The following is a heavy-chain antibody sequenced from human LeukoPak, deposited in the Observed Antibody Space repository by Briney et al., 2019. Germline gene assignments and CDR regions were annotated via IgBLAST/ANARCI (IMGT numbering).Heavy chain of an antibody. Sequence: GGSLRLSCTASGLTFRSHAMNWVRQAPGKGPEWVSAISSSGITFYADFVKGRFTFSRDDLRNILFLQMNSLRVDDTAVYYCAKMLXDNTGGYWGPGTXVTVSS. CDR1: GLTFRSHA. CDR3: AKMLXDNTGGY. J-gene: IGHJ4*02. CDR2: ISSSGIT. D-gene: IGHD1-1*01. V-gene: IGHV3-23*01.